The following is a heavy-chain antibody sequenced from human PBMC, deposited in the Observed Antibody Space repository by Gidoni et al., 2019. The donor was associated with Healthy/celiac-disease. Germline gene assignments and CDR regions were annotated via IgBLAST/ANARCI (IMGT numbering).Heavy chain of an antibody. CDR2: ISGSGGST. J-gene: IGHJ1*01. CDR3: AKAGFYCSSTSCYNYFQH. CDR1: GFTFISYA. D-gene: IGHD2-2*02. V-gene: IGHV3-23*01. Sequence: EVQLLESGGGLVQPGGSLRLACAASGFTFISYAMGWVRQAPGKGLEWVSGISGSGGSTYYADSVKGRFTISRDKSKNTLYLQMNSLRAEDTAVYYCAKAGFYCSSTSCYNYFQHWGQGTLVTVSS.